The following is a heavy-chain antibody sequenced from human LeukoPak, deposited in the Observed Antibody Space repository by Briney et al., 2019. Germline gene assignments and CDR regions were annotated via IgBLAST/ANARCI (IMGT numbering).Heavy chain of an antibody. CDR1: GSTFGDYG. V-gene: IGHV3-15*01. CDR3: SAPPDL. Sequence: GGSLRLSCTGSGSTFGDYGMSWVRQAPGKGLEWVGRIKSKTDGGTTDYAAPVKGRFTISREDSKNTLYLQMNSLKTEDTAVYYCSAPPDLWGRGTLVTVSS. CDR2: IKSKTDGGTT. J-gene: IGHJ2*01.